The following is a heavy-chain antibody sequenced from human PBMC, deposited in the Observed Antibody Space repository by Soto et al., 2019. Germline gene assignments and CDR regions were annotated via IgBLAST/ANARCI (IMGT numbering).Heavy chain of an antibody. D-gene: IGHD6-13*01. CDR2: IYYSGST. Sequence: SETLSLTCTVSGGSISSGGYYWSWIRQHPGKGLEWIGYIYYSGSTYYNPSLKSRVTISVDTSKNQFSLKLSSVTAADTAVYYCAREKRSSWYGDDYWGQGTLVTVSS. CDR1: GGSISSGGYY. CDR3: AREKRSSWYGDDY. J-gene: IGHJ4*02. V-gene: IGHV4-31*03.